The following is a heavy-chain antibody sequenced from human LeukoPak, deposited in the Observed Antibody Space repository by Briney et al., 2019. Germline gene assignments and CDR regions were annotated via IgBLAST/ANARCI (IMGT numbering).Heavy chain of an antibody. J-gene: IGHJ6*02. CDR1: GFTFSDYY. D-gene: IGHD5-24*01. Sequence: GSLRLSCAASGFTFSDYYMSWIRQAPGKGLEWVSYISSSGSTIYYADSVKGRFTISRDNSKNTLYLQMNSLRAEDTAVYYCARDDGSGEGAAYYYYGMDVWGQGTTVTVSS. V-gene: IGHV3-11*04. CDR2: ISSSGSTI. CDR3: ARDDGSGEGAAYYYYGMDV.